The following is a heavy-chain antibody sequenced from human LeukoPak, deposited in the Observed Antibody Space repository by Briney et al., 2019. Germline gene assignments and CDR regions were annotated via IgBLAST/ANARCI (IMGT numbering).Heavy chain of an antibody. V-gene: IGHV1-69*04. D-gene: IGHD2-2*01. CDR2: IIPILGIA. CDR1: GGTFSSYA. CDR3: ARDLVVSCSSTSCSVAPSDF. J-gene: IGHJ4*02. Sequence: SVKVSCKASGGTFSSYAITWVRQAPGQGLEWIGRIIPILGIATYAQNFQGRVTITADKSTSTAYMELSSLRSEDTAVYYCARDLVVSCSSTSCSVAPSDFWGQGTLVTVSS.